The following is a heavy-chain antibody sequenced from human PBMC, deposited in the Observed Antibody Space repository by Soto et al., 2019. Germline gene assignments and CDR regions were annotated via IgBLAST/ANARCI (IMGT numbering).Heavy chain of an antibody. J-gene: IGHJ6*02. D-gene: IGHD6-19*01. V-gene: IGHV6-1*01. CDR3: ARNGIAVADSYYYYDTDV. CDR1: GDSFSSNSAA. Sequence: PSQTLSLTCAISGDSFSSNSAAWNWIRQSPSRGLEWLGRTYYRSKWYNDYAVSVKSRITINPDTSKNQFSLQLNSVTPEDTAVYYCARNGIAVADSYYYYDTDVWGQGTTVTVSS. CDR2: TYYRSKWYN.